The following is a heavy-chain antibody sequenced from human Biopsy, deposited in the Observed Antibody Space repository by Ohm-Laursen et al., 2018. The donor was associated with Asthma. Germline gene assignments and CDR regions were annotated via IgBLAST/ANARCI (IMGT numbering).Heavy chain of an antibody. Sequence: SSVKVSCKTPGYTFNSAGITWVRQAPGQGLEWMGWISVYNGNTKVAQKLQDRVTMITDTSTSTAYMELRSLRSDDTAVYFYARAVDYSHYYGIDVWGQGTTVTVS. J-gene: IGHJ6*02. CDR2: ISVYNGNT. CDR3: ARAVDYSHYYGIDV. D-gene: IGHD3-10*01. CDR1: GYTFNSAG. V-gene: IGHV1-18*01.